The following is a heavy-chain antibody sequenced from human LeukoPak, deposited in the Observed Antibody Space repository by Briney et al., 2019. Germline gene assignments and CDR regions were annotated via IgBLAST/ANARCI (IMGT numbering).Heavy chain of an antibody. J-gene: IGHJ4*02. Sequence: RAGGSLRLSCAASGFTFSSYSMNWVRQAPGKGLEWVSSISSSSSYIYYADSVKGRFTTSRDNAKNSLYLQMNSLRAEDTAVYYCARAVAGTSDYWGQGTLVTVSS. CDR1: GFTFSSYS. CDR3: ARAVAGTSDY. V-gene: IGHV3-21*01. CDR2: ISSSSSYI. D-gene: IGHD6-19*01.